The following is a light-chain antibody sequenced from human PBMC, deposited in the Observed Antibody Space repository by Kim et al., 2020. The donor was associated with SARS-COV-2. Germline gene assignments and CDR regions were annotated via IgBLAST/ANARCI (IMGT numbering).Light chain of an antibody. CDR1: RGSIAINY. J-gene: IGLJ3*02. CDR2: EDN. Sequence: GRTVTTSSIRSRGSIAINYVKWYQQRPGRAPTTVIYEDNQRPSGVPDRFSGSIDSSSNSASLTISGLKTEDEADYYCQSYDSSNWVFGGGTQLTVL. CDR3: QSYDSSNWV. V-gene: IGLV6-57*03.